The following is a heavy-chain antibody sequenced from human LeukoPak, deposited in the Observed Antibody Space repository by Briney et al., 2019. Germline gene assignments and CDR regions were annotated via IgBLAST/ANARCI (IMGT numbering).Heavy chain of an antibody. J-gene: IGHJ6*03. CDR1: GFTFSSYW. V-gene: IGHV3-7*01. D-gene: IGHD4-17*01. Sequence: GGSLRLSCAASGFTFSSYWMSWVRQAPGKGLEWVANIKQDGSEKYYVDSVKGRFTISRDNAENSLYLQMNSLRAEDTAVYYCARALWGYGDYAVDYYYYMDVWGKGTTVTVSS. CDR2: IKQDGSEK. CDR3: ARALWGYGDYAVDYYYYMDV.